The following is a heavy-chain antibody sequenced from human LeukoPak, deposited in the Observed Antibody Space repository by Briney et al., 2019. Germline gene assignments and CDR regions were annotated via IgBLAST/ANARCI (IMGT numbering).Heavy chain of an antibody. Sequence: GGSLRLSCAASGSTFSSYAMTWVRHAPGKGLEWVSAISGGGGSTYHADSVKGRFTISRDNSKNTLYLQMDSLRAEDTAVYYCAKSVTADPWGQGTLVTVSS. D-gene: IGHD2-21*02. J-gene: IGHJ5*02. CDR3: AKSVTADP. V-gene: IGHV3-23*01. CDR2: ISGGGGST. CDR1: GSTFSSYA.